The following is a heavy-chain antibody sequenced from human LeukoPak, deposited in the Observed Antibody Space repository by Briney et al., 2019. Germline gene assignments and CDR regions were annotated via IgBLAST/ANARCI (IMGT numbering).Heavy chain of an antibody. CDR3: ARDGGRRPFDY. J-gene: IGHJ4*02. Sequence: PSETLSLTCTVSGGSISSSSYSWGWIRQPPGKRLEWIGIIYYSGSTYYNPSLKSRVTISVDTSKNQFSLKLGSVTAADTAVYYCARDGGRRPFDYWGQGTLVTVSS. CDR2: IYYSGST. D-gene: IGHD2-15*01. V-gene: IGHV4-39*07. CDR1: GGSISSSSYS.